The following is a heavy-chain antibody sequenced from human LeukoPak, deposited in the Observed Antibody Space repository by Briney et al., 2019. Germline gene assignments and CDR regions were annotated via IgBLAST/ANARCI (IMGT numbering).Heavy chain of an antibody. CDR2: FDPEDGET. J-gene: IGHJ6*04. CDR3: ATGPTQLWLGSEDYYGMDV. D-gene: IGHD5-18*01. V-gene: IGHV1-24*01. CDR1: GYTLTELS. Sequence: ASVKVSCKVSGYTLTELSMHWVRQAPGKGLEWMGGFDPEDGETIYAQKFQGRVTMTEDTSTDTAYVELSSLRSEDTAVYCCATGPTQLWLGSEDYYGMDVWGKGTTVTVSS.